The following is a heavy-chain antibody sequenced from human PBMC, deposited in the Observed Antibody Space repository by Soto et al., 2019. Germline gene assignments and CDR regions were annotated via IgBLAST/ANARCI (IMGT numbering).Heavy chain of an antibody. CDR1: GGSISSGGYY. CDR3: ARFWAAAGTGAFDI. D-gene: IGHD6-13*01. CDR2: IYYSGST. Sequence: QVQLQESGPGLVKPTQTLSLTCTVSGGSISSGGYYWSWIRQHPGKGLEWIGYIYYSGSTYYNPSLKSRVTISVDTYKNQFSLKLSSVTAADTAVYYCARFWAAAGTGAFDIWGQGTMVTVSS. V-gene: IGHV4-31*03. J-gene: IGHJ3*02.